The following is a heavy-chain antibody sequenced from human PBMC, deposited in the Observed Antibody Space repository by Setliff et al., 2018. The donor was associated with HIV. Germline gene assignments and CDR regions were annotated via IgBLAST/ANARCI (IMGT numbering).Heavy chain of an antibody. D-gene: IGHD3-10*01. Sequence: PSETLSLTCTVSGGSISSSSYYWGGIRQPPGKGLEGLGSIFNDGRTYSNPSLKSRVTIPMDTSTNQFSLKLTSVTAAATAVYFCARHFPSISLFFGDPGPFDRWGQGALVTVS. CDR2: IFNDGRT. CDR1: GGSISSSSYY. CDR3: ARHFPSISLFFGDPGPFDR. J-gene: IGHJ4*02. V-gene: IGHV4-39*01.